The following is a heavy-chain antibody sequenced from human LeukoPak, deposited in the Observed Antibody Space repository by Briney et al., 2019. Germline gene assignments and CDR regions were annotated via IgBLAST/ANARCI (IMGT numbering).Heavy chain of an antibody. Sequence: SETLSLTCTASGGSVSSGSYYWSWIRQPPGKGLEWIGYIYYSGSTNYNPSLKSRVTISVDTSKKQFSPKLSSVTAADTAVYYCARGAYSYSFFDYWGQGTLVTVSS. J-gene: IGHJ4*02. CDR1: GGSVSSGSYY. CDR3: ARGAYSYSFFDY. V-gene: IGHV4-61*01. D-gene: IGHD5-18*01. CDR2: IYYSGST.